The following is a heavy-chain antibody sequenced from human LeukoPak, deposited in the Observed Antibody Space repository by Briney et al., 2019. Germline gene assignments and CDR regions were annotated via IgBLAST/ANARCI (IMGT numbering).Heavy chain of an antibody. Sequence: GASVKVSCKASGYTFTGFCIHWVRQAPGQGLEWMGRIIPILGIATYAQNFQGRVTITADKSTSTAYMELSSLRSEDTAVYYCARDLVVSCSSTSCSVAPSDFWGQGTLVTVSS. V-gene: IGHV1-69*04. D-gene: IGHD2-2*01. J-gene: IGHJ4*02. CDR1: GYTFTGFC. CDR2: IIPILGIA. CDR3: ARDLVVSCSSTSCSVAPSDF.